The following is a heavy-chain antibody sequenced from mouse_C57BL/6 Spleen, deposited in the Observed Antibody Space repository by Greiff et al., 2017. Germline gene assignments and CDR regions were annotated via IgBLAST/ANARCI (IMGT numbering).Heavy chain of an antibody. V-gene: IGHV1-64*01. Sequence: QVQLQQPGAELVKPGASVKLSCKASGYTFTSYWMHWVKQRPGQGLEWLGMIHPTSGSTNYNEKVKGRATLPGDKASITVYMQRSSLTSEDSAFYDCASYGSSYGLFAYWGQGTLVTVSA. J-gene: IGHJ3*01. D-gene: IGHD1-1*01. CDR2: IHPTSGST. CDR3: ASYGSSYGLFAY. CDR1: GYTFTSYW.